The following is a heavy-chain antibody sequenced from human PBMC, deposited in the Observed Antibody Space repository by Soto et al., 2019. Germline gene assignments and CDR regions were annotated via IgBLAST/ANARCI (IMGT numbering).Heavy chain of an antibody. V-gene: IGHV5-51*01. CDR3: ARVFGAKTIDYYYYYYMDV. CDR1: GYSFTSYW. J-gene: IGHJ6*03. D-gene: IGHD3-3*01. CDR2: IYPGDSDT. Sequence: LGESLNISWNCSGYSFTSYWVGLVRPLPGKGLEWMGIIYPGDSDTRYSPSFQGQVTISADKSISTAYLQWSSLKASDTAMYYCARVFGAKTIDYYYYYYMDVCGKGTTVTVSS.